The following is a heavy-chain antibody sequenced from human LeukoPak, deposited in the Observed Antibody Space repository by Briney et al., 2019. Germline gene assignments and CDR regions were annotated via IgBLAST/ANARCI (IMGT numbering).Heavy chain of an antibody. CDR2: INPNSGGT. J-gene: IGHJ4*02. CDR1: GFTFTGYY. V-gene: IGHV1-2*04. D-gene: IGHD3-10*01. Sequence: ASVKVSCKASGFTFTGYYMHWVRQAPGQGLEWMGWINPNSGGTNYAQKFQGWVTMTRDTSISTAYMELSRLRSDDTAVYYCARATRDYYYGSGSYYKFDYWGQGTLVTVSS. CDR3: ARATRDYYYGSGSYYKFDY.